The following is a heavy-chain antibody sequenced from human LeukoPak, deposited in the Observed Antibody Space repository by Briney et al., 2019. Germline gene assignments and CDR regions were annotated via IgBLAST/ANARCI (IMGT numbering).Heavy chain of an antibody. D-gene: IGHD4-17*01. Sequence: GGSLPLSCATSGFTFSRYEMNWVRQAPGKGLEGVSVISYSGGSTYYADSVKGRFTISRDNSKNTLYLQMSSVRAEDTAVYYCAREGYGEYEDYWAERTLVTVSS. V-gene: IGHV3-23*01. J-gene: IGHJ4*02. CDR1: GFTFSRYE. CDR3: AREGYGEYEDY. CDR2: ISYSGGST.